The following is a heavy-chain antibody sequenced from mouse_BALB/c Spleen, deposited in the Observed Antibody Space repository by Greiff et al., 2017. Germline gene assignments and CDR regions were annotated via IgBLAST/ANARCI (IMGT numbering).Heavy chain of an antibody. V-gene: IGHV1-18*01. CDR3: ARDYRYEVFDY. J-gene: IGHJ2*01. Sequence: EVQLQQSGPELVKPGASVKIPCKASGYTFTDYNMDWVKQSHGKSLEWIGDINPNNGGTIYNQKFKGKATLTVDKSSSTAYMELRSLTSEDTAVYYCARDYRYEVFDYWGQGTTLTVSS. CDR2: INPNNGGT. CDR1: GYTFTDYN. D-gene: IGHD2-14*01.